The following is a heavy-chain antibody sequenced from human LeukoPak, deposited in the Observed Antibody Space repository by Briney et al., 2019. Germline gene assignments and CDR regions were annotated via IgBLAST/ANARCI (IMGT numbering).Heavy chain of an antibody. CDR1: GGSISSYY. CDR2: IYYSGST. CDR3: ATMANYDFWSGYQGHV. V-gene: IGHV4-59*08. J-gene: IGHJ6*04. D-gene: IGHD3-3*01. Sequence: PSETLSLTCTVSGGSISSYYWSWIRQPPGKGLEWIGYIYYSGSTNYNPSLKSRVTISVDTSKNQFSLKLSSVTAADTAVYYCATMANYDFWSGYQGHVWGKGTTVTVSS.